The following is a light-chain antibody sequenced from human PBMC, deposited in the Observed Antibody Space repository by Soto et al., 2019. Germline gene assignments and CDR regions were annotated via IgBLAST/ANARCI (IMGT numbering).Light chain of an antibody. Sequence: DIQMTQSPSTLSASVGDRVTITCRASQSISSGLAWYQQKPGKAPKLLIYKASSLESGVPSRFSGSGSGTEFILTISSLQPDDFATYYCQQYNSYPYTFGQGTKLEIK. CDR1: QSISSG. CDR3: QQYNSYPYT. J-gene: IGKJ2*01. CDR2: KAS. V-gene: IGKV1-5*03.